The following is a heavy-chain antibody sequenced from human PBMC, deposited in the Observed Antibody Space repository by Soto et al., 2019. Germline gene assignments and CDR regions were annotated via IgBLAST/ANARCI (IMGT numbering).Heavy chain of an antibody. V-gene: IGHV3-21*01. CDR3: ARDRGCSRNSCYIHHYYGMDV. CDR1: GFTFSNYN. CDR2: ISTTDNYI. D-gene: IGHD2-2*02. J-gene: IGHJ6*02. Sequence: EVQLVESGGGLVKPGGSLRLSCAASGFTFSNYNMNWVRQAPGKGLEWVSSISTTDNYIYYADSMKGRFTISRDNAKNSLYLQMNSLRAEDTAVYYCARDRGCSRNSCYIHHYYGMDVWGQGTTVTVSS.